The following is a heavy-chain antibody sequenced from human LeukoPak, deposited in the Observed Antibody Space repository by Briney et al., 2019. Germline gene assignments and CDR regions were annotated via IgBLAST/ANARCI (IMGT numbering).Heavy chain of an antibody. CDR2: ISSSGSTI. CDR3: ARGGGGQWLVYFDY. CDR1: GFTFSSYE. V-gene: IGHV3-48*03. Sequence: GGSLRLSCAASGFTFSSYEMNWVRQAPGKGLERVSYISSSGSTIYYADSVKGRFTISRDNAKNSLYLQMNSLRAEDTAVYYCARGGGGQWLVYFDYWGQGTLVTVSS. J-gene: IGHJ4*02. D-gene: IGHD6-19*01.